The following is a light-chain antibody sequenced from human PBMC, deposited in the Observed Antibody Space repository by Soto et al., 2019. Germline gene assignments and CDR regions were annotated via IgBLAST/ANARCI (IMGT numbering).Light chain of an antibody. V-gene: IGKV1-5*03. CDR1: QSIDSW. J-gene: IGKJ4*01. CDR3: QQYKTYST. CDR2: KPS. Sequence: DIQMTQSPSTLSASVGDRVTITCRASQSIDSWLAWYQQKPGKAPKVLIYKPSTLNSGVPPRFIGSRSGTECNLTISGLQPDDFATYYCQQYKTYSTFGGGTKVEIK.